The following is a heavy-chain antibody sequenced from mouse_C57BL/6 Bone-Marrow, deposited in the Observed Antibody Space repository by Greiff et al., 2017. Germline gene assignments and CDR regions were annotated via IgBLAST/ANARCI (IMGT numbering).Heavy chain of an antibody. D-gene: IGHD2-3*01. CDR2: LSSGGDYI. Sequence: EVQGVESGEGLVKPGGSLKLSCAASGFTFSSYAMSWVRQTPEKRLEWVAYLSSGGDYIYYADTVKGRFTISRDNARNTLYLQMSSLKSEDTAMYYCTSSYDGYYQFLYWGQGTTLTVSS. V-gene: IGHV5-9-1*02. J-gene: IGHJ2*01. CDR1: GFTFSSYA. CDR3: TSSYDGYYQFLY.